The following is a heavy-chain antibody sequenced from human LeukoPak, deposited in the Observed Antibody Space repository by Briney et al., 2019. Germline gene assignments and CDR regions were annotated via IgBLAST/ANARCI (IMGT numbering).Heavy chain of an antibody. D-gene: IGHD2-2*03. Sequence: PGRSLRLSCTASGFTFGDYAMSWVRQAPGKGLEWVGFIRSKAYGGTTEYAASVKGRFTISRDDSKSIAYLQMNSLKTEDTAVYYCTRVPGYCSSTSCHNWFDPWGQGTLVTVSS. CDR2: IRSKAYGGTT. CDR1: GFTFGDYA. V-gene: IGHV3-49*04. CDR3: TRVPGYCSSTSCHNWFDP. J-gene: IGHJ5*02.